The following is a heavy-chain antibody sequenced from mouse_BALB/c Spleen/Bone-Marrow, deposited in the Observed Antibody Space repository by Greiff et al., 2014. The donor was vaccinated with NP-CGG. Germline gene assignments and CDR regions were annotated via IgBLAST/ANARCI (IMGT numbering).Heavy chain of an antibody. CDR3: ARRGFITTVAEGYFDY. CDR2: IDPYYGGT. V-gene: IGHV1-39*01. D-gene: IGHD1-1*01. J-gene: IGHJ2*01. Sequence: EVQLQQSGPELEKPGASVKISCKASGYSFTGYNMNWVKQSNGKSLEWIGNIDPYYGGTSYNQKFKGKATLIVDKSSSTAYMQLKSLTSEDSAVYYCARRGFITTVAEGYFDYWGQGTTLTVSS. CDR1: GYSFTGYN.